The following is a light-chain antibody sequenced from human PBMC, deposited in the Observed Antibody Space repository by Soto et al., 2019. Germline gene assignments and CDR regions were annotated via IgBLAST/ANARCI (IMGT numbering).Light chain of an antibody. V-gene: IGLV2-14*01. Sequence: QSVLTQPASVSGSPGQSITISCTGTSSDVGGYNYVSWYQQHPGKAPKLMIYDVSNRPSGVSNRFSGSKSGNTASLTISGLQAYYFADYYCSSYTSISTRVFGTGTNVTVL. CDR2: DVS. J-gene: IGLJ1*01. CDR3: SSYTSISTRV. CDR1: SSDVGGYNY.